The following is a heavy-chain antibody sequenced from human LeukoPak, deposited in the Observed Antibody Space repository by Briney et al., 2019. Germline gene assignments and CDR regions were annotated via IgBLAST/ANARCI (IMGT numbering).Heavy chain of an antibody. Sequence: GGSLRLSCAASGFTFSDYYMSWIRQAPGKGLECVSYISSSGSTIYYADSVKGRFTISRDNAKNSLYLQMNSLRAEDTAVYYCAREWNIVVVPAAIGWFDPWGQGTLVTVSS. V-gene: IGHV3-11*01. CDR2: ISSSGSTI. CDR1: GFTFSDYY. J-gene: IGHJ5*02. D-gene: IGHD2-2*01. CDR3: AREWNIVVVPAAIGWFDP.